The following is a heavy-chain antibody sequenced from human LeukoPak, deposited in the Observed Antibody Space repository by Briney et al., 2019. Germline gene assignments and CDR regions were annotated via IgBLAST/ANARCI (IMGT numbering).Heavy chain of an antibody. CDR2: ISYDGSNK. V-gene: IGHV3-30*03. CDR1: GFTFSSFG. Sequence: GGSLRLSCAASGFTFSSFGMHWVRQAPGKGLEWVAVISYDGSNKYYADSVQGRFTISRDNSKNTLYLQMNSLRAEDTAVYYCARDSSRGIDPWGQGTLVTVSS. J-gene: IGHJ5*02. D-gene: IGHD6-13*01. CDR3: ARDSSRGIDP.